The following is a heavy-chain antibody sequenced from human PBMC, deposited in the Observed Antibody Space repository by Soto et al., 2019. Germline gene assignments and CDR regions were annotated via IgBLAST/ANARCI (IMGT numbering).Heavy chain of an antibody. CDR1: GYTFTSYG. J-gene: IGHJ4*02. D-gene: IGHD1-26*01. CDR3: ARERLDSGSYYAVDY. Sequence: GASVKVSCKASGYTFTSYGISWVRQAPGQGLEWMGWISAYNGNTNYAQKLQGRVTMTTDTSTSTAYMELRSLRSDDTAVYYCARERLDSGSYYAVDYWGQGTLVTVSS. CDR2: ISAYNGNT. V-gene: IGHV1-18*01.